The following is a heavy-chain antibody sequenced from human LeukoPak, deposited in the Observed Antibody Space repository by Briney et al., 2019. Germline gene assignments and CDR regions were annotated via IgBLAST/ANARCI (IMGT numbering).Heavy chain of an antibody. D-gene: IGHD2-15*01. Sequence: SETLSLTCAVYGGSLSGYYWSWLRQPPGRGLEWIGEINHSGSTNYNPSLKSRVTISVDTSKNQFSLKLSSVSAADTAVYYCARLEVVAAYGMDVWGKGTTVTVSS. CDR1: GGSLSGYY. CDR2: INHSGST. J-gene: IGHJ6*04. CDR3: ARLEVVAAYGMDV. V-gene: IGHV4-34*01.